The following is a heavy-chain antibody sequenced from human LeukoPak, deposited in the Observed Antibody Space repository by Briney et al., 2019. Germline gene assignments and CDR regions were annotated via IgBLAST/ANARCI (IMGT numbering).Heavy chain of an antibody. CDR3: ARDRIIYGDYGDAFDI. CDR2: ISSSSSYI. V-gene: IGHV3-21*01. D-gene: IGHD4-17*01. Sequence: GGSLRLSGAASGFTFSRYSMDWVRQAPGRGLEWVSSISSSSSYIYYADSLKGRFTISRDNAENSLYLQMNSLRAEDTAVYFCARDRIIYGDYGDAFDIWGQGTMVTVSS. J-gene: IGHJ3*02. CDR1: GFTFSRYS.